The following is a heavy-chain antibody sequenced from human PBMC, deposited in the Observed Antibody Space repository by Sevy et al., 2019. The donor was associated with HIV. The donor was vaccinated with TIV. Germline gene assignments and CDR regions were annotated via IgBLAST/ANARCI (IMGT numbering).Heavy chain of an antibody. J-gene: IGHJ4*02. CDR1: GYTFISYG. CDR3: AGDQSFELEVNRKRFDY. CDR2: ISPYNGNT. V-gene: IGHV1-18*01. Sequence: ASVKVSCKASGYTFISYGISWVRQAPGQGLEWMGWISPYNGNTKYAQKIQGRVTMTTDTSTSTAYMELRSLRSDDTAVYYWAGDQSFELEVNRKRFDYWGQGTLVTVSS. D-gene: IGHD2-21*01.